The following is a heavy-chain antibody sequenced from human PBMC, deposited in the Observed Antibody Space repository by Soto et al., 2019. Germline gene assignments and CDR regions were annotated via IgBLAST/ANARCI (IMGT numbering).Heavy chain of an antibody. CDR2: ISGSGGST. CDR1: GYTLSSYA. J-gene: IGHJ4*01. V-gene: IGHV3-23*01. D-gene: IGHD1-1*01. Sequence: GGSLRLSCAASGYTLSSYAMSWVRQAPGKGLEWLSAISGSGGSTYYADSVKGRFTISRDNSKNTLYLQMNSLRAEDTAVYYCAKDKPRSTGTSSYWGHVRRGTVAS. CDR3: AKDKPRSTGTSSY.